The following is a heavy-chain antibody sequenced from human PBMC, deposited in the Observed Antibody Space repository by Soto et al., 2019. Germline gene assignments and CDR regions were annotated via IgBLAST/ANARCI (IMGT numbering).Heavy chain of an antibody. CDR2: LKSKASGGTA. J-gene: IGHJ3*02. D-gene: IGHD7-27*01. Sequence: EERLVESGGGSVRPGVSLRLSCAASGFSFSGAWMSWIRQAPGKGPEWVGRLKSKASGGTADYAAPVNGRFTISRDDSKNTLYLQMNSLKTEDTAVYFFTAWGYILGQGTMVTVSS. CDR3: TAWGYI. CDR1: GFSFSGAW. V-gene: IGHV3-15*07.